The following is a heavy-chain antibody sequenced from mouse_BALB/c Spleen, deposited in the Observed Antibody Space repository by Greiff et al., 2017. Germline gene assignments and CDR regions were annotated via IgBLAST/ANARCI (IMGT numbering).Heavy chain of an antibody. J-gene: IGHJ4*01. CDR3: ARSYYGSSPDYAMDY. Sequence: VQLQQPGAELVKPGASVKLSCKASGYTFTSYWMHWVKQRPGQGLEWIGEINPSNGRTNYNEKFKSKATLTVDKSSSTAYMQLSSLTSEDSAVYYCARSYYGSSPDYAMDYWGQGTSVTVSS. CDR2: INPSNGRT. CDR1: GYTFTSYW. V-gene: IGHV1S81*02. D-gene: IGHD1-1*01.